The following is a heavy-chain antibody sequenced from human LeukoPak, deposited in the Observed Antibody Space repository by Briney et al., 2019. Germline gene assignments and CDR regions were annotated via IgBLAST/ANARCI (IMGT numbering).Heavy chain of an antibody. D-gene: IGHD4-23*01. CDR1: GGSIKNYY. V-gene: IGHV4-59*01. Sequence: PSETLSLTCSVSGGSIKNYYWSWIRQPPGKGLEWLGNISFGGTTDYNSSLKSRLTISVDTFKNQLSLDLQSVTAADTATYYCARHRSDSGGKKGVNWFDPWGQGTLVTVSS. CDR3: ARHRSDSGGKKGVNWFDP. J-gene: IGHJ5*02. CDR2: ISFGGTT.